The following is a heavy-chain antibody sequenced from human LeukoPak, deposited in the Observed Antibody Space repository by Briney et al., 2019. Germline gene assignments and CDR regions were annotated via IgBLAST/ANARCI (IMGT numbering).Heavy chain of an antibody. CDR3: ARAGDRVVPAAFGAYYFDY. D-gene: IGHD2-2*01. J-gene: IGHJ4*02. Sequence: AGGSLRLSCTASGLTFNIYPMHWVRQAPGKGLEWVAVIWYDGSNKYYADSVKGRFTISRDNSKNTLYLQMNSLRAEDTAVYYCARAGDRVVPAAFGAYYFDYWGQGTLVTVSS. V-gene: IGHV3-33*01. CDR2: IWYDGSNK. CDR1: GLTFNIYP.